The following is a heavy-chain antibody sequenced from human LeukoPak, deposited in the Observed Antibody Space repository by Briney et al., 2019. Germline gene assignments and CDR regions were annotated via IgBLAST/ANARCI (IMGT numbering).Heavy chain of an antibody. Sequence: PSETLSLTCTVSGGSISGYYWNWIRQPPGKGLEWIGYMSYSGSTNYNPSLKSRVTISVDTSKNEFSLKVSSVTAADTAVYYCARVDTAVVYYYYGLDVWGQGTTVTVSS. V-gene: IGHV4-59*01. D-gene: IGHD5-18*01. J-gene: IGHJ6*02. CDR1: GGSISGYY. CDR3: ARVDTAVVYYYYGLDV. CDR2: MSYSGST.